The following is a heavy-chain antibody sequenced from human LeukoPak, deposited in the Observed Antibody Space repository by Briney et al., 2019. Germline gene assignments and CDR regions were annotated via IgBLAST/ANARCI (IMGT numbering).Heavy chain of an antibody. Sequence: GRSLRLSCAASGFTFSNAWMNWVRQAPGKGLEWVGHIRSKADGGTTDYAAPVKGRFTISRDDSKNTLYLQMNSLKTEDTALYYCTTDQFLRSTTYYGMDVWGQGTTVTVSS. J-gene: IGHJ6*02. CDR2: IRSKADGGTT. D-gene: IGHD5-12*01. CDR1: GFTFSNAW. V-gene: IGHV3-15*07. CDR3: TTDQFLRSTTYYGMDV.